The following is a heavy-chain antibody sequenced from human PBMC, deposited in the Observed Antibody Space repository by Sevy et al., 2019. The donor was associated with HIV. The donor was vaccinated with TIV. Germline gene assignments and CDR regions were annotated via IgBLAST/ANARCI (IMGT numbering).Heavy chain of an antibody. Sequence: GGSLRLSCAASGFTFSSYGMHWVRQAPGKGLEWVAFIRYDGSNKYYADSVKGRFTISRDNSKNTLYLQMNSLRAEDTAVYYCAKVGAQSPLTTPTDTMFQGYDYWGQGTLVTVSS. CDR2: IRYDGSNK. J-gene: IGHJ4*02. V-gene: IGHV3-30*02. CDR1: GFTFSSYG. CDR3: AKVGAQSPLTTPTDTMFQGYDY. D-gene: IGHD3-10*01.